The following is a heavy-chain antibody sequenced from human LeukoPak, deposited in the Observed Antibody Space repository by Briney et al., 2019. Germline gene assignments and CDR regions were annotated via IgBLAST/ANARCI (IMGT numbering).Heavy chain of an antibody. CDR3: ARDIRPYCSGGSCYLGGGY. CDR2: INPNSGGT. D-gene: IGHD2-15*01. V-gene: IGHV1-2*06. CDR1: GYTFTGYY. Sequence: ASVKVSCKASGYTFTGYYMHWVRQAPGQGLEWMGRINPNSGGTNYAQKLQGRVTMTTDTSTSTAYMELRSLRSDDTAVYYCARDIRPYCSGGSCYLGGGYWGQGTLVTVSS. J-gene: IGHJ4*02.